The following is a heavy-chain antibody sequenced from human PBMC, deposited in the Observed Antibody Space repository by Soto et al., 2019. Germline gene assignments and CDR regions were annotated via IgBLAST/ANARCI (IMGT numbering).Heavy chain of an antibody. J-gene: IGHJ2*01. D-gene: IGHD2-15*01. CDR2: IGPYNGNT. Sequence: QAQLVQSGAEVKKPGASVKVSCQAGGYTFADYGISSVRQAPGQGLEWVGWIGPYNGNTNYAQNLQDRVTMTTYRSTNTAYMELRSLRSDDTVLYYCARCYCTFGSCYTCWHFDLWGRSTLLTVSS. CDR1: GYTFADYG. CDR3: ARCYCTFGSCYTCWHFDL. V-gene: IGHV1-18*01.